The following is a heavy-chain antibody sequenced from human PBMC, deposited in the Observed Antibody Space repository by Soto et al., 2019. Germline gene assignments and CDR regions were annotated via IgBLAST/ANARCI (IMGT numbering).Heavy chain of an antibody. V-gene: IGHV3-7*01. Sequence: EVQLVESGGGLVQPGGSLRLSCAASGFTFSSYWMSWVRQAPGKGLEWVANIKQDGSEKYYVDSVKGRFTISRDNAKNTLYLKMNSLRAEDTAVDYCARRIAARLNWFDPWGQGTLVTVSS. CDR3: ARRIAARLNWFDP. CDR1: GFTFSSYW. D-gene: IGHD6-6*01. CDR2: IKQDGSEK. J-gene: IGHJ5*02.